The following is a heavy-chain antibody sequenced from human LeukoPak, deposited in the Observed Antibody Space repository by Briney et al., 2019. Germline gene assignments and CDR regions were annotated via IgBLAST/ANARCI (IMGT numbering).Heavy chain of an antibody. Sequence: PETLSLTCTVSGASISSTSHYWGWIRQPPGKGLEWVGSIYYTGSTYQNPSLKSRVTMSLDMSKNQFSLELSSVTAADTAVYHCARSWGYDFWSGSLLDYWGQGILVTVSS. V-gene: IGHV4-39*07. CDR1: GASISSTSHY. CDR2: IYYTGST. D-gene: IGHD3-3*01. J-gene: IGHJ4*02. CDR3: ARSWGYDFWSGSLLDY.